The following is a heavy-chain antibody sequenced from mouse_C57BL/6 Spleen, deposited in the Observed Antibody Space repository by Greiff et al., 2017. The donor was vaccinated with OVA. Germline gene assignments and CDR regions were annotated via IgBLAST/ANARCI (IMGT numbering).Heavy chain of an antibody. CDR2: IYPGDGDT. CDR1: GYAFSSYW. Sequence: VQRVESGAELVKPGASVKISCKASGYAFSSYWMNWVKQRPGKGLEWIGQIYPGDGDTNYNGKFKGKATLTADKSSSTAYMQLSSLTSEDSAVYFCARETTVVHFDYWGQGTTLTVSS. J-gene: IGHJ2*01. CDR3: ARETTVVHFDY. V-gene: IGHV1-80*01. D-gene: IGHD1-1*01.